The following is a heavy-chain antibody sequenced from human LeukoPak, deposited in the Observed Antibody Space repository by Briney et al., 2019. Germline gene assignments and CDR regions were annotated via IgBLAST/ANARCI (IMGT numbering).Heavy chain of an antibody. CDR1: GYTFSNYA. CDR2: INTNTGNP. V-gene: IGHV7-4-1*02. D-gene: IGHD6-6*01. Sequence: GASVKVSCKASGYTFSNYAINWVRQAPGQGLEWMGWINTNTGNPTYAQGFTGRFVFSLDTSVSTAYLQISSLKADDTAVYFCARGGEYSTSVYAYWGQGTLVTVSS. J-gene: IGHJ4*02. CDR3: ARGGEYSTSVYAY.